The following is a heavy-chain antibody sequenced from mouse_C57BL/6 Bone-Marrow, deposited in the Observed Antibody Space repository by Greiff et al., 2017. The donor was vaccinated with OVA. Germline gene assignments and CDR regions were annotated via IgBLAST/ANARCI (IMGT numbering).Heavy chain of an antibody. CDR2: IHPISGST. J-gene: IGHJ4*01. CDR3: AFGDYDYDYAMDY. Sequence: VKLQQPGAELVKPGASVKLSCKASGYTFTSYWMHWVKQRPGQGLEWIGMIHPISGSTNYNEKFKSKATLTVDKSSSTAYMQLSSLTSEDSAVYYCAFGDYDYDYAMDYWGQGTSVTVSS. V-gene: IGHV1-64*01. CDR1: GYTFTSYW. D-gene: IGHD2-4*01.